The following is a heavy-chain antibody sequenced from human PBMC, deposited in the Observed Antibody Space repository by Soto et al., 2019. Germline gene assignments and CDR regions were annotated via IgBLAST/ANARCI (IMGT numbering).Heavy chain of an antibody. Sequence: QVHLVESGGGVVQPGRSLRLSCAASGFTFSSYVMHWVRQAPGKGLEWVAVISYDGTNKFYADSVKGRFTISRDNSKSTLYLQVDSLRPEDAAVYYCARDPKTSGGQHWAFNYFDSWGQGTLVTVSS. CDR1: GFTFSSYV. CDR3: ARDPKTSGGQHWAFNYFDS. V-gene: IGHV3-30-3*01. D-gene: IGHD7-27*01. J-gene: IGHJ4*02. CDR2: ISYDGTNK.